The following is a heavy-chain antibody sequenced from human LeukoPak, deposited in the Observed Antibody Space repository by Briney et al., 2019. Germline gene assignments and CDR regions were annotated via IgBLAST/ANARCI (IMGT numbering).Heavy chain of an antibody. J-gene: IGHJ3*02. V-gene: IGHV4-34*01. Sequence: SETLSLTCAVYGGSFSGYYWSWIRQPPGKGLEWIGEINHSGSTNYNPSLKSRVTISVDTSKNQFSLKLSSVTAADTAVYYCARDTRPAYYDFWSGDEADAFDIWGQGTMVTVSS. D-gene: IGHD3-3*01. CDR1: GGSFSGYY. CDR2: INHSGST. CDR3: ARDTRPAYYDFWSGDEADAFDI.